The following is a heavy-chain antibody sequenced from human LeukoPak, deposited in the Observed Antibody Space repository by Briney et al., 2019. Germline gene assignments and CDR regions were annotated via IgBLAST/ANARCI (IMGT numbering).Heavy chain of an antibody. Sequence: GGSLRLSCAASGFTFGNDCLSWVRQAPGQGLERVANIYSDGSEKYYVYSVKARFNLSRDNPQNLPLLQLNSLRAEDTAMYYCARDARIFTAYPPYPSYCRMHVWGKGTTVTVSS. J-gene: IGHJ6*04. CDR2: IYSDGSEK. V-gene: IGHV3-7*03. D-gene: IGHD3-9*01. CDR1: GFTFGNDC. CDR3: ARDARIFTAYPPYPSYCRMHV.